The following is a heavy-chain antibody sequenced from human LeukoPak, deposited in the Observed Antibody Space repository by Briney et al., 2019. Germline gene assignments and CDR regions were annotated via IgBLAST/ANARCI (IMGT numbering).Heavy chain of an antibody. V-gene: IGHV3-23*01. CDR3: AKEEDWNYNY. CDR2: ISGSGGST. J-gene: IGHJ4*02. Sequence: PGGSLRLSCAASGFTFSSYAMSCVRQAPGKGLEWVSAISGSGGSTYYADSVKGRFTSSRDNSNNTLYLQMNSLRAEDTAVYYCAKEEDWNYNYWGQGTLVTVSS. D-gene: IGHD1-7*01. CDR1: GFTFSSYA.